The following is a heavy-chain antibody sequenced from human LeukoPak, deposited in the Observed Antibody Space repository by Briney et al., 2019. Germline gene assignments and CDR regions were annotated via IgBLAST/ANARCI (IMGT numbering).Heavy chain of an antibody. CDR2: ISAYNGNT. CDR3: AASIVVVVAATLPDDY. Sequence: ASVTVSFKASVYTFTSYGISWVRQAPGQGREWMGWISAYNGNTNYAQKLQGRVTMTTDTSTSTAYMELRSLRSDDTAVYYCAASIVVVVAATLPDDYWGQGTLVTVSS. J-gene: IGHJ4*02. CDR1: VYTFTSYG. D-gene: IGHD2-15*01. V-gene: IGHV1-18*01.